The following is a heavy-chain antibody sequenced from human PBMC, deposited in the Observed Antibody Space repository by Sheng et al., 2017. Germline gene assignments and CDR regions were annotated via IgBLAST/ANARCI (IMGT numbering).Heavy chain of an antibody. D-gene: IGHD6-6*01. CDR3: ASEYSSSSPPMGSFDY. V-gene: IGHV1-69*02. CDR2: IIPILGIA. J-gene: IGHJ4*02. CDR1: GGTFSSYT. Sequence: QVQLVQSGAEVKKPGSSVKVSCKASGGTFSSYTISWVRQAPGQGLEWMGRIIPILGIANYAQKFQGRVTITADKSTSTAYMELSSLRSEDTAVYYCASEYSSSSPPMGSFDYWGQGTLVTVSS.